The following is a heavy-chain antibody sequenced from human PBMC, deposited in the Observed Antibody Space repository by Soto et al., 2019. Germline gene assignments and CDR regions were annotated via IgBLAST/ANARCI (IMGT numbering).Heavy chain of an antibody. J-gene: IGHJ4*02. CDR2: IYYSGST. CDR3: ARHETIGRYDLRYFDY. CDR1: GGSISSSSYY. Sequence: PSETLSLTCTVSGGSISSSSYYWGWIRQPPGKGLEWIGSIYYSGSTYYNPSLKSRVTISVDTSKNQFSLKLSSVTAADTAVYYCARHETIGRYDLRYFDYWGQGTLVTVSS. D-gene: IGHD3-3*01. V-gene: IGHV4-39*01.